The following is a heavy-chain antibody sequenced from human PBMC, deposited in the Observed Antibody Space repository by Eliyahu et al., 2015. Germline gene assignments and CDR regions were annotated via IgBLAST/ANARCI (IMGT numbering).Heavy chain of an antibody. CDR1: GFTFSDYY. CDR3: ARDPGEQQLVRTSWFDP. V-gene: IGHV3-11*06. Sequence: QVQLVESGGGLVKPGGSLRLSCAASGFTFSDYYMSWIRQAPGKGLEWVSYISSSSSYTNYPDPVKGPFTLPRDNAKNSLYLQMNSLRAEDTAVYYCARDPGEQQLVRTSWFDPWGQGTLVTVSS. CDR2: ISSSSSYT. D-gene: IGHD6-13*01. J-gene: IGHJ5*02.